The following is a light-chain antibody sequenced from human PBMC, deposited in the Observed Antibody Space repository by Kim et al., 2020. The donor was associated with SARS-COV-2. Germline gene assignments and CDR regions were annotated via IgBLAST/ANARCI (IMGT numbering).Light chain of an antibody. CDR3: QAWDSSAWV. J-gene: IGLJ3*02. Sequence: SYELTQPPSVSVSPGQTASITCSGDKLGDKYACWYQQKPGQSPVLVIYQDSKRPSGIPERFSGSNSGNTATLTISGTQAMGEADYYCQAWDSSAWV. CDR1: KLGDKY. CDR2: QDS. V-gene: IGLV3-1*01.